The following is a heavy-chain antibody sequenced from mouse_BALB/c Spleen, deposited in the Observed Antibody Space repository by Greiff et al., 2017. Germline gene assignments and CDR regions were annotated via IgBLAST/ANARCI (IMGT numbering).Heavy chain of an antibody. CDR2: ISDGGSYT. Sequence: DVKLVESGGGLVKPGGSLKLSCAASEFPFSDYYMYWVRQTPEKRLEWVATISDGGSYTYYPDSVKGRFTISRDNAKNNLYLQMSSLKSEDTAMYYCARDTYGYFDVWGAGTTVTVSS. J-gene: IGHJ1*01. V-gene: IGHV5-4*02. CDR3: ARDTYGYFDV. CDR1: EFPFSDYY.